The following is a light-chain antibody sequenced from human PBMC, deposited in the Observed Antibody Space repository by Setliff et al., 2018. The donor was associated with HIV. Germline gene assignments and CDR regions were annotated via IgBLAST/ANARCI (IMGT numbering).Light chain of an antibody. V-gene: IGLV2-8*01. CDR3: SSYAGSNIYV. J-gene: IGLJ1*01. CDR2: EVN. Sequence: ALTQPPSASGSPGQSVTISCTGTSGDVGGYNYVSWYQQHPGKAPKLMIYEVNQRPSGVPDRFSGSKSGDTASLTVSGLQAEDEADYFCSSYAGSNIYVFGTGTKVTVL. CDR1: SGDVGGYNY.